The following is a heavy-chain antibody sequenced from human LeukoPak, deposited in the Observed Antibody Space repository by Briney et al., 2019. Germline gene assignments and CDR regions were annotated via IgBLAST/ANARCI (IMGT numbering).Heavy chain of an antibody. J-gene: IGHJ4*02. D-gene: IGHD1-26*01. Sequence: SETLSLTCTVSGGSISSGSYYWSWIRQPAGKGLEWIGRIYTSGSTNYNPSLKSRVTISVDTSKNQFSLKLSSVTAADTAVYYCAREVVGATTLDCWGQGTLVTVSS. V-gene: IGHV4-61*02. CDR1: GGSISSGSYY. CDR2: IYTSGST. CDR3: AREVVGATTLDC.